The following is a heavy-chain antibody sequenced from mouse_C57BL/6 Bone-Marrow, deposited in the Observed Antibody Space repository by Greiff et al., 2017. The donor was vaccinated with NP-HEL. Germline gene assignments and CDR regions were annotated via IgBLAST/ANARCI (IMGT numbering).Heavy chain of an antibody. CDR1: GFTFSSYG. J-gene: IGHJ1*03. D-gene: IGHD1-1*01. Sequence: EVKLMESGGDLVKPGGSLKLSCAASGFTFSSYGMSWVRQTPDKRLEWVATISSGGSYTYYPDSVKGRFTISRANANNTLYLQLSSLKSEDTAMYYCARRAYYYGSSPVGYFDVWGTGTTVTVSS. V-gene: IGHV5-6*02. CDR3: ARRAYYYGSSPVGYFDV. CDR2: ISSGGSYT.